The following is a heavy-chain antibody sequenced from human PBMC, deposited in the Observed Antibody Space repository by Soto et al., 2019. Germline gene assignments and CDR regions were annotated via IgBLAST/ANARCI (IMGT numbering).Heavy chain of an antibody. D-gene: IGHD5-12*01. CDR3: ARERPRDGYNSGHSDLDI. J-gene: IGHJ3*02. Sequence: QLQLQESGPGLVKPSETLSLTCTVSGGSISSDYWSWIRQSPGKGLEWIGHIYYRGNTNYNPSLKSRVTMSVDMSKTHLSLRLTSVTAADTAVYYCARERPRDGYNSGHSDLDIWGQGIMVTVSS. V-gene: IGHV4-59*01. CDR1: GGSISSDY. CDR2: IYYRGNT.